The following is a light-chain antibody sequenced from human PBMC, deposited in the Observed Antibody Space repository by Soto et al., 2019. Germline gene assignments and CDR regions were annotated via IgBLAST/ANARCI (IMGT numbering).Light chain of an antibody. CDR2: NNN. CDR1: SSSIGAGYD. Sequence: QSALTQPPSVSGAPGQRVTISCTGSSSSIGAGYDVHWYQQLPGTAPKLLIYNNNNRPSGVPDRFSGSKSGTSASLAITGLQAEDEADYYCQSYDSSLSGYVFGTGTKVTVL. CDR3: QSYDSSLSGYV. J-gene: IGLJ1*01. V-gene: IGLV1-40*01.